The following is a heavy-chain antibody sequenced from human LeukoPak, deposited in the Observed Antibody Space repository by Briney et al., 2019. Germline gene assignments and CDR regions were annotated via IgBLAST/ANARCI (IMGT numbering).Heavy chain of an antibody. CDR3: AKAGIGVVGYFDY. Sequence: GGSLRLSCAASGFTFNSYAMSWVGQAPGKGLEWVSAIRGSGGGTYYADSVKGRFTISRDNSKNTLYLQMNSLRDEDTALYYCAKAGIGVVGYFDYWGQGTLVTVSS. V-gene: IGHV3-23*01. CDR1: GFTFNSYA. J-gene: IGHJ4*02. D-gene: IGHD6-19*01. CDR2: IRGSGGGT.